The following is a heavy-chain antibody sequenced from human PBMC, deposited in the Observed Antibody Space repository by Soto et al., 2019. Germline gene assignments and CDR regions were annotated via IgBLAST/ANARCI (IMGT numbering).Heavy chain of an antibody. V-gene: IGHV3-9*01. J-gene: IGHJ5*02. Sequence: EVQLVESGGGLVQPGRSVSLSCAASGFTFDDYGMHWVRQAPGKGLEWVSGISWNSGSIGYADSVKGRFIISRDNAKNSLYLQMNNLRPEETAFYFCAKVSTTHTFGPLDPWGQGTLVTVSS. CDR2: ISWNSGSI. D-gene: IGHD1-1*01. CDR3: AKVSTTHTFGPLDP. CDR1: GFTFDDYG.